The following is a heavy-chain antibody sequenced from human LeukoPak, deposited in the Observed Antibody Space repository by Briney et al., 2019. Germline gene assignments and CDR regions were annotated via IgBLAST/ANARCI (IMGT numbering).Heavy chain of an antibody. D-gene: IGHD6-19*01. J-gene: IGHJ6*02. CDR1: GGTFSSYA. CDR3: ARGPSGWFTYYYYYGMDV. Sequence: ASVKVSCKASGGTFSSYAISWVRQAPGQGLEWMGRIIPILGIANYAQKFQGRVTITADKSTSTAYMELSSLRSEDTAVYYCARGPSGWFTYYYYYGMDVWGQGTTVTVSS. V-gene: IGHV1-69*04. CDR2: IIPILGIA.